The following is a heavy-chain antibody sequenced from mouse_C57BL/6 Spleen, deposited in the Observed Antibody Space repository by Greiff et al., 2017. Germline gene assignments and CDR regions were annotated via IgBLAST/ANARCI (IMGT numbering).Heavy chain of an antibody. CDR2: IYPGNSDT. V-gene: IGHV1-5*01. CDR1: GYTFTSYW. CDR3: TRGREDWFAY. J-gene: IGHJ3*01. Sequence: EVKVVESGTVLARPGASVKMSCKTSGYTFTSYWMHWVKQRPGQGLEWIGAIYPGNSDTSSNQKFKGKAKLTAVTSASTAYRELSSLTNEDSSVYYCTRGREDWFAYWGQGTLVTVSA.